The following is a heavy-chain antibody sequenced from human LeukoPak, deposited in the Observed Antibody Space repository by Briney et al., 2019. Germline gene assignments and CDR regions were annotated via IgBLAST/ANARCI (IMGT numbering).Heavy chain of an antibody. D-gene: IGHD6-13*01. CDR1: GGSISSYY. CDR3: ARTTEAHSWRTRYYDYYMDV. Sequence: SETLSLTCTVSGGSISSYYWSWIRQPPGKGLEWIGYIDYSGSTNYNPSLKSRVTISVDTSKNQFSLKLSSVTAADTAVYYCARTTEAHSWRTRYYDYYMDVWGKGTTVTVSS. CDR2: IDYSGST. V-gene: IGHV4-59*01. J-gene: IGHJ6*03.